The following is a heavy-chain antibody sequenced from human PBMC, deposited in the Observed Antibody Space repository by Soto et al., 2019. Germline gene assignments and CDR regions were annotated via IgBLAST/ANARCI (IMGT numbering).Heavy chain of an antibody. CDR1: GFTFDDYA. J-gene: IGHJ5*02. Sequence: GGSLRLSCAASGFTFDDYAMHWVRQAPGKGLEWVSAISGSGGSTYYADSVKGRFTISRDNSKNTLYLQMNSLRAEDTAVYYCAKGTMTSGSYYTSGSRMTNTNWFDPWGQGTLVTVSS. CDR3: AKGTMTSGSYYTSGSRMTNTNWFDP. D-gene: IGHD3-10*01. V-gene: IGHV3-23*01. CDR2: ISGSGGST.